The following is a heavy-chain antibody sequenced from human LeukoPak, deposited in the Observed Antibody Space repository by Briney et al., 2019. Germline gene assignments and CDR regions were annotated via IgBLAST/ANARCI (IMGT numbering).Heavy chain of an antibody. J-gene: IGHJ4*02. D-gene: IGHD6-13*01. Sequence: GGSPRLSCAASGFTFDDYAMHWVRQAPGKGLEWVSGISWNSGSIGYADSVKGRFTISRDNAKNSLYLQMNSLRAEDTALYYCAKDFGAAAGFGFDYWGQGTLVTVSS. V-gene: IGHV3-9*01. CDR2: ISWNSGSI. CDR3: AKDFGAAAGFGFDY. CDR1: GFTFDDYA.